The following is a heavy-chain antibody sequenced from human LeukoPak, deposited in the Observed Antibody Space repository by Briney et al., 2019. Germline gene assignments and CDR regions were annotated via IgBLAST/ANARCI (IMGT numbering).Heavy chain of an antibody. CDR2: IYHSGST. V-gene: IGHV4-38-2*02. CDR1: GYSISSGYY. CDR3: ARDNAYCGGDCFSNWFDP. J-gene: IGHJ5*02. Sequence: SETLSLTCTVSGYSISSGYYWGWIRQPPGKGLEWIGSIYHSGSTYYNPSLKSRVTISVDTSKNQFSLKLSSVTAADTAVYYCARDNAYCGGDCFSNWFDPWGQGTLVTVSS. D-gene: IGHD2-21*02.